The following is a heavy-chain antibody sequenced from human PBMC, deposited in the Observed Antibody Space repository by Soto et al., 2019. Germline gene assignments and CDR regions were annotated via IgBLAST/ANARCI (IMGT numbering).Heavy chain of an antibody. CDR2: IYYSEST. V-gene: IGHV4-39*01. Sequence: PSETLSLTCTVSGGSISSSSYYWGWIRQPPGKGLEWIGSIYYSESTYYNPSLKYRVTISVDTSKNAFSLRLSSVTAADTAESYCARLNGYRIITKCRGYYAMDVWGKGTTVTVS. CDR1: GGSISSSSYY. CDR3: ARLNGYRIITKCRGYYAMDV. J-gene: IGHJ6*04. D-gene: IGHD2-2*03.